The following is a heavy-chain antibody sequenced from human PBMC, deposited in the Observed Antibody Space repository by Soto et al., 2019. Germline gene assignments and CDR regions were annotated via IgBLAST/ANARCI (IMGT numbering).Heavy chain of an antibody. CDR2: ISYDGSNK. Sequence: QVQLVESGGGVVQPGRSLRLSCAASGFTFSSYAMHWVRQAPGKGLEWVAVISYDGSNKYYADSVKGRFTISRDNSKNTLYLQMNSLGAEDTAVYYCARVRGIAVAYDAFDIWGQGTMVTVSS. CDR1: GFTFSSYA. CDR3: ARVRGIAVAYDAFDI. D-gene: IGHD6-19*01. V-gene: IGHV3-30-3*01. J-gene: IGHJ3*02.